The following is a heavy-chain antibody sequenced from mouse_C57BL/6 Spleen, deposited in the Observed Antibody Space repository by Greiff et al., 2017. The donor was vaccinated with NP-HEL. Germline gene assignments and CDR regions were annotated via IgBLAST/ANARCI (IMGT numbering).Heavy chain of an antibody. CDR1: GYSFTGYY. D-gene: IGHD2-1*01. Sequence: VQLKESGPELVKPGASVKLSCKASGYSFTGYYMNWVKQSPEKSLEWIGEINPSTGGTTYNQKFKAKATLTVDKSSSTAYMQLKSLTSENSAVYYGARSGVYYGNYGVYFDYWGQGTTLTVSS. CDR2: INPSTGGT. V-gene: IGHV1-42*01. CDR3: ARSGVYYGNYGVYFDY. J-gene: IGHJ2*01.